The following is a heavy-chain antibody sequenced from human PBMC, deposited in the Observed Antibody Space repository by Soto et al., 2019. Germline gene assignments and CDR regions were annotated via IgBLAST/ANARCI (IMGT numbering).Heavy chain of an antibody. Sequence: GGSLRLSCAASGFTFSSYAMHWVRQAPGKGLEWVAVISYDGSNKYYADSVKGRFTISRDNSKNTLYLQMNSLRAEDTAVYYCAREGLNDRGSPWADYWGQGTLVTVSS. CDR1: GFTFSSYA. CDR3: AREGLNDRGSPWADY. D-gene: IGHD1-26*01. CDR2: ISYDGSNK. V-gene: IGHV3-30-3*01. J-gene: IGHJ4*02.